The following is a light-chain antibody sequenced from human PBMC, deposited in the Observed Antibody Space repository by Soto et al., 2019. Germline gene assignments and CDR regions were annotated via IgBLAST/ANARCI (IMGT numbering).Light chain of an antibody. CDR1: SSNSGGNS. V-gene: IGLV1-51*01. CDR3: GSWDSSLSAYV. CDR2: DDD. J-gene: IGLJ1*01. Sequence: VLTQPPSVSAAPGQRVTNSCARRSSNSGGNSVSWSQQLPGKAPKLLIYDDDKRPSGIPDRFSGSKSGTSATLGITGFQTGDEADYYCGSWDSSLSAYVFGTGTKVTVL.